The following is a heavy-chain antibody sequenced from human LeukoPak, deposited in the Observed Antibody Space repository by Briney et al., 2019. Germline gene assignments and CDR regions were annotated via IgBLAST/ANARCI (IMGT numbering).Heavy chain of an antibody. J-gene: IGHJ6*03. CDR2: IKQDGSEK. CDR1: GYTFTSYY. CDR3: ARDRSGSYRYYYYYMDV. D-gene: IGHD1-26*01. V-gene: IGHV3-7*01. Sequence: ASVKVSCKASGYTFTSYYMHWVRQAPGKGLEWVANIKQDGSEKYYVDSVKGRFTISRDNAKNSLYLQMNSLRAEDTAVYYCARDRSGSYRYYYYYMDVWGKGTTVTISS.